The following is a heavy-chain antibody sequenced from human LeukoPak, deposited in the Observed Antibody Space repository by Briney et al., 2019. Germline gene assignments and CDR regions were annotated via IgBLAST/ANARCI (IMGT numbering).Heavy chain of an antibody. CDR2: ISGSGGST. CDR1: GFTFSSYA. V-gene: IGHV3-23*01. CDR3: AKGSNYDTYYYMDV. D-gene: IGHD4-11*01. J-gene: IGHJ6*03. Sequence: GGSLRLSCAASGFTFSSYAMSWVRQAPGKGLEWVSAISGSGGSTYYADSVKGRFTISRDNAKNSLYLQMNSLRAEDMALYYCAKGSNYDTYYYMDVWGKGTTVTVSS.